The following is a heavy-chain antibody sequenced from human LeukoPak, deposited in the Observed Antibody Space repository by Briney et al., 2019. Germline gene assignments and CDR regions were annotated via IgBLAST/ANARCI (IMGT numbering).Heavy chain of an antibody. Sequence: PSETLSLTCTVSGGSISSYYWSWTRQPPGKGLEWIGYIYYSGSTNYNPSLKSRVTISVDTSKDQFSLKLSSVTAADTAVYYCARIEYQLYYYGMDVWGQGTTVTVSS. J-gene: IGHJ6*02. D-gene: IGHD1-1*01. CDR1: GGSISSYY. CDR3: ARIEYQLYYYGMDV. V-gene: IGHV4-59*01. CDR2: IYYSGST.